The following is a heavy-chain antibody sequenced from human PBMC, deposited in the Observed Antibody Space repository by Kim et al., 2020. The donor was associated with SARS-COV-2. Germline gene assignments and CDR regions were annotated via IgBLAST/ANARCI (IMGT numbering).Heavy chain of an antibody. J-gene: IGHJ6*02. CDR3: ARDTDYYGRLYYYYYGMDV. CDR1: GFTFSSYW. D-gene: IGHD3-16*01. Sequence: GGSLRLSCAASGFTFSSYWMSWVRQAPGKGLEWVANIKQDGSEKYYVDSVKGRFTISRDNAKNSLYLQMNSLRAEDTAVYYCARDTDYYGRLYYYYYGMDVWGQGTTVTVSS. V-gene: IGHV3-7*01. CDR2: IKQDGSEK.